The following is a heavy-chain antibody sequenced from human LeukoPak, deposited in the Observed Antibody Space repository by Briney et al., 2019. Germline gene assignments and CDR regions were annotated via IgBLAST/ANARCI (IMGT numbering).Heavy chain of an antibody. CDR2: INDSGGST. CDR1: GFTLNNYA. D-gene: IGHD2-15*01. CDR3: AKGERGDSYYSHLDH. J-gene: IGHJ4*02. Sequence: GGSLRLPCTASGFTLNNYAMSWVRLAPGKGLEWVSVINDSGGSTFYADSVKGRFTISRDNSQSTLYLQMNSLRAEDTAVYFCAKGERGDSYYSHLDHWGQGTLVTVSS. V-gene: IGHV3-23*01.